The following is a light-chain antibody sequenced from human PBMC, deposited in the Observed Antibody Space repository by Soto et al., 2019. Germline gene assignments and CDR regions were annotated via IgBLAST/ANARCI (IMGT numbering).Light chain of an antibody. V-gene: IGKV1-39*01. CDR2: GAT. CDR3: PQSFSVRSWT. J-gene: IGKJ1*01. Sequence: DIQITQSPSSLSASIGDRVTITCRASQSISSYLNWYQQKPGKAPMLLIYGATNLQSGVPSRFSGSGSRTDFTLTISSLQPEDFATYFCPQSFSVRSWTFGQGTKVDIK. CDR1: QSISSY.